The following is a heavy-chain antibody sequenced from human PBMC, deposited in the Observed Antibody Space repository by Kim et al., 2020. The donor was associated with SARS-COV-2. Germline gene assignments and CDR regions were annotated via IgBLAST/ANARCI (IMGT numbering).Heavy chain of an antibody. CDR3: AALPWVAAPFDY. D-gene: IGHD2-15*01. V-gene: IGHV3-21*01. Sequence: YYAESVKGRFTIARGNAKNSRNLQMNSLRAEDTAVYCCAALPWVAAPFDYWGQGTLVTVSS. J-gene: IGHJ4*02.